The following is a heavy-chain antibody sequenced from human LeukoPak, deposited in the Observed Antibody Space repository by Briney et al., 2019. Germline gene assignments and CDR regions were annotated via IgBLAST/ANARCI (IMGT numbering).Heavy chain of an antibody. D-gene: IGHD6-13*01. J-gene: IGHJ4*02. CDR1: GFTFSSYS. CDR3: ARGVGYSSSRYGFDY. Sequence: GGSLRLSCAASGFTFSSYSMNWVRQAPGKGLELVSSISSSSSYIYYADSVKGRFTISRDNAKNSLYLQMNSLRAEDTAVYYCARGVGYSSSRYGFDYWGQGTLVTVSS. CDR2: ISSSSSYI. V-gene: IGHV3-21*01.